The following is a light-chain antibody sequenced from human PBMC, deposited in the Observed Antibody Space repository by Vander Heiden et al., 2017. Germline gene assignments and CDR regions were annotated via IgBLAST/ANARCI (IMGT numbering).Light chain of an antibody. CDR2: GAS. V-gene: IGKV3-15*01. J-gene: IGKJ1*01. Sequence: EIVMTQSPATLSVSPGERATLSCRASQSVSSNLAWYQQKPGQPPRLLIYGASTRTTGIPARFSGSGSGTEFTLTISSLQSEDFAVYYCQQYNNWPPWTFGQRTKVEIK. CDR1: QSVSSN. CDR3: QQYNNWPPWT.